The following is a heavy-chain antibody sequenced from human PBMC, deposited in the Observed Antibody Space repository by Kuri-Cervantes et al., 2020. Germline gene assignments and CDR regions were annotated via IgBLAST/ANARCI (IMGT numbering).Heavy chain of an antibody. CDR1: GFTFSSHG. CDR3: ASFKISG. Sequence: GGSLRLSCAASGFTFSSHGMHWVRQAPGKGLEWIAVISNDGTNKYYVDSVKGRFTISRDNSKNTLYLQMNSLRAEDMAVYYCASFKISGWGQGTLVTVSS. J-gene: IGHJ4*02. V-gene: IGHV3-30*03. CDR2: ISNDGTNK. D-gene: IGHD3-16*01.